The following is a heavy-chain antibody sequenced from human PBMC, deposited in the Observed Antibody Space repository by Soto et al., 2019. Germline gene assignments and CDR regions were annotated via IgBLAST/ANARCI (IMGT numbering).Heavy chain of an antibody. CDR1: GGAISRGGYY. J-gene: IGHJ4*02. V-gene: IGHV4-31*03. Sequence: QVQLQESGPGLVKPSQTLSLTCTVSGGAISRGGYYWSWIRQYPGKGLEWIGYIYYSGSTYYNPSLTSRLTISLDASKNQFSLNLNSATAADTAVYFCAREESTGIVGYWGQGTLVTVSS. D-gene: IGHD7-27*01. CDR2: IYYSGST. CDR3: AREESTGIVGY.